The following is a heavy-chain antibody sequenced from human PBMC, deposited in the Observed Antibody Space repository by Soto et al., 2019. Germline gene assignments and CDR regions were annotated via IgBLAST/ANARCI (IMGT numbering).Heavy chain of an antibody. Sequence: GGSLRLSCVGSGFTFSTYSINWVRQAPGKGLEWVSSISSRSDIYYADSVKGRFTISRDNAKNSVSLQMNSLRAEDTAVYYCAREYTAWHLAYGLDIWGQGTTVTVSS. J-gene: IGHJ6*02. V-gene: IGHV3-21*01. CDR2: ISSRSDI. CDR1: GFTFSTYS. D-gene: IGHD2-2*02. CDR3: AREYTAWHLAYGLDI.